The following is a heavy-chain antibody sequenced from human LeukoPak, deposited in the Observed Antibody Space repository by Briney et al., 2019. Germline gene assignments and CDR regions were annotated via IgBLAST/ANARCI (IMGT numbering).Heavy chain of an antibody. Sequence: GGSLRLSCAASGFTFSSYWMHWVRHAPGKGLVWVSRINSDGSSTSYADSVKGRFTISRDNPKNTLYLQMNSLRAEDTAVYYCARDQLPGSYLSRDAFDSWGQGTMVTVSS. J-gene: IGHJ3*02. CDR2: INSDGSST. CDR3: ARDQLPGSYLSRDAFDS. CDR1: GFTFSSYW. D-gene: IGHD1-26*01. V-gene: IGHV3-74*01.